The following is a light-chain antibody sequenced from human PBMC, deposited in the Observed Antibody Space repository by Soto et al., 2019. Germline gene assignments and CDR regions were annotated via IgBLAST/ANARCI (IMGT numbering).Light chain of an antibody. CDR1: SSNIGAGYD. CDR2: GNS. V-gene: IGLV1-40*01. Sequence: SVLTQPPSVSGAPGQRVTISCTGNSSNIGAGYDVHWYQQLPGTAPKLLIYGNSNRPSGVPDRFSGSKSGTSASLAITGLQAEDEADYYCQSYDSSLSGVVFGGGTKLTVL. J-gene: IGLJ2*01. CDR3: QSYDSSLSGVV.